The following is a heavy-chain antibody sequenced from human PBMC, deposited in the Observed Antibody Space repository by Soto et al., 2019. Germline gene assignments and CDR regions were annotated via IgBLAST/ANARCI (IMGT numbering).Heavy chain of an antibody. V-gene: IGHV5-51*01. CDR1: GYTFTIYW. CDR3: ARPANTVADHFDL. J-gene: IGHJ4*02. Sequence: GESLKISLQDSGYTFTIYWIGWVRQMPGKGLEWMGIIYPSDSDTRYSPSFQGQVTISADQSINTAYLQWDSLKASDTAIYYCARPANTVADHFDLWGQGTPVTVSS. CDR2: IYPSDSDT. D-gene: IGHD4-17*01.